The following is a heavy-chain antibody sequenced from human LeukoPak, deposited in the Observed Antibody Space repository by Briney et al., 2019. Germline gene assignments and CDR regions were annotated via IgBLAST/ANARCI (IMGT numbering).Heavy chain of an antibody. Sequence: GGSLRLSCAASGFTFSSYSMNWVRQAPGKGLEWVSYISSSSSTIYYADSVKGRFTISRDNAKNSLYLQMNSLRAEDTAVYYCARGQDTVVVVAATLDAFDIWGQGTMVTVSS. CDR3: ARGQDTVVVVAATLDAFDI. CDR2: ISSSSSTI. CDR1: GFTFSSYS. V-gene: IGHV3-48*04. J-gene: IGHJ3*02. D-gene: IGHD2-15*01.